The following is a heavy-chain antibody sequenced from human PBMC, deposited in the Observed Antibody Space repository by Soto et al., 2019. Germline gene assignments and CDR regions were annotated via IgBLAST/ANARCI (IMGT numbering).Heavy chain of an antibody. D-gene: IGHD5-12*01. CDR3: ARDHHRYSGYDYVDY. J-gene: IGHJ4*02. CDR2: ISSSSSYT. V-gene: IGHV3-11*05. CDR1: GFTFSDYY. Sequence: QVQLVESGGGLVKPGGSLRLSCAASGFTFSDYYMSWIRQAPGKGLEWVSYISSSSSYTNYADSVKGRFTISRDNAKNSLYRKMNSLRAEDTALYYCARDHHRYSGYDYVDYWGQGTLVTVSS.